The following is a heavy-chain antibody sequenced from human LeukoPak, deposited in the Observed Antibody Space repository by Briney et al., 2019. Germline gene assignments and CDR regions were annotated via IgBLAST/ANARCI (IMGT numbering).Heavy chain of an antibody. CDR3: ARSSDFWSGSLDY. CDR2: INPNSGGT. D-gene: IGHD3-3*01. CDR1: GYTFTGYY. Sequence: ASVKVSCKASGYTFTGYYMHWVRQAPGQGLEWMGWINPNSGGTNYAQKFQGRVTMTRDTSISTAYMELSRLRSDDTAAYYCARSSDFWSGSLDYWGQGTLVTVSS. J-gene: IGHJ4*02. V-gene: IGHV1-2*02.